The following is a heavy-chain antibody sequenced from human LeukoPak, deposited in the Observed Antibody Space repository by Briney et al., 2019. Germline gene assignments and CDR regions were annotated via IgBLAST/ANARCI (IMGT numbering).Heavy chain of an antibody. J-gene: IGHJ5*02. V-gene: IGHV3-30*02. CDR2: IWYDGSNK. CDR3: VKQSSRFGEMITPERGSWFDP. Sequence: PGGSLRLSCAASGFTFSSYGMHWVRQAPGKGLEWVAFIWYDGSNKNYIDSVRGRFTISRDNSKNTLYLQMDSLRAEDTAVYYCVKQSSRFGEMITPERGSWFDPWGQGTLVTVSS. D-gene: IGHD3-10*01. CDR1: GFTFSSYG.